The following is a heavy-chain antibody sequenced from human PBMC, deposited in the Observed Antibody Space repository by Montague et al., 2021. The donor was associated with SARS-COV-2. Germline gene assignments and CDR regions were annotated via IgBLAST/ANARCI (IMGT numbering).Heavy chain of an antibody. CDR1: GGSFSGYY. Sequence: SQTLSLTCAVYGGSFSGYYWSWIRQPPGKGLEWIGEIYHSGSTNYNPSLKSRVTISVDTSKNQFSLSLSSVTAADTAVYYCARDRGVKDTLLMPFYFDYWGQGTLVTVSS. V-gene: IGHV4-34*01. CDR3: ARDRGVKDTLLMPFYFDY. J-gene: IGHJ4*02. D-gene: IGHD2-15*01. CDR2: IYHSGST.